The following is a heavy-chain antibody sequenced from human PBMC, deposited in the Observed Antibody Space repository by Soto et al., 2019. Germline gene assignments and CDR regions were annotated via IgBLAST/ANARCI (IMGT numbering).Heavy chain of an antibody. CDR1: GGSISTTNYY. CDR3: AIDRRGYDYNGRTYYFDY. V-gene: IGHV4-39*02. Sequence: SETLSLTCTVSGGSISTTNYYWGWIRQPPGKGLEWIGYVYYSGTTYYNPSLKSRVTISVDTSKNQFSLKLSSVTAADTAVYYCAIDRRGYDYNGRTYYFDYWGQGTLVTVSS. D-gene: IGHD5-12*01. J-gene: IGHJ4*02. CDR2: VYYSGTT.